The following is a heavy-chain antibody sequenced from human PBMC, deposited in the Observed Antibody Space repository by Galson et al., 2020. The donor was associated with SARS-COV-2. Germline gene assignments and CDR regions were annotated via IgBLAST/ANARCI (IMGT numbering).Heavy chain of an antibody. J-gene: IGHJ3*02. CDR2: ISSSGSTI. V-gene: IGHV3-11*01. D-gene: IGHD6-13*01. CDR1: GFTFSDYY. Sequence: NSGGSLRLSCAASGFTFSDYYMSWIRQAPGKGLEWVSYISSSGSTIYYADSVKGRFTISRDNAKNSLYLQMNSLRAEDTAVYYCARVYTLVSWYDTETDAFDIWGQGTMVTVSS. CDR3: ARVYTLVSWYDTETDAFDI.